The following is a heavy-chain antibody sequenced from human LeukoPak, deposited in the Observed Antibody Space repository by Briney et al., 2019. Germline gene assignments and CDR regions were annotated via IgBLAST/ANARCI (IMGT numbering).Heavy chain of an antibody. V-gene: IGHV3-23*01. CDR2: ITGSGGST. Sequence: PGGSLRLSCAASGFTFSSYAMSWVRQAPGKGLEWVSAITGSGGSTYYADSVKGRFTISRDNSKNTLYLQMNSLRAEDTAVYYCARGPSGYHNTGGQGTLVTVSS. CDR1: GFTFSSYA. J-gene: IGHJ4*02. CDR3: ARGPSGYHNT. D-gene: IGHD5-12*01.